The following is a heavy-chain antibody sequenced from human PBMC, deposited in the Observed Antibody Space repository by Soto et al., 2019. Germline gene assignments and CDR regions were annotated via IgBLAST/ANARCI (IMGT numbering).Heavy chain of an antibody. D-gene: IGHD1-1*01. CDR1: GFTFRNYV. V-gene: IGHV3-30-3*01. CDR2: ISYDGSNK. J-gene: IGHJ6*01. CDR3: ARAYLTYNFIPYGKDV. Sequence: SLSLSCAASGFTFRNYVIHWIRQAPGKGLEWVAVISYDGSNKYYADSVKGRFTMSRDNSKVYLQMNTLRAEDTAVYYCARAYLTYNFIPYGKDVWRDGTSFT.